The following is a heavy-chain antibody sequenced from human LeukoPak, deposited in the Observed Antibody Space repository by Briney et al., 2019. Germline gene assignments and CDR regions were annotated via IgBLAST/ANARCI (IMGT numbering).Heavy chain of an antibody. CDR1: GYTFTSCG. CDR2: ISAYNGNT. D-gene: IGHD5-18*01. Sequence: ASVKVSCKASGYTFTSCGISWVRQPPAPGLEWVGWISAYNGNTTYAQKLQGRVTMTTDTSTSTAYMELRSLRSDDTAVYYCARLDTASGEAFDIWGQGTMVTVSS. CDR3: ARLDTASGEAFDI. J-gene: IGHJ3*02. V-gene: IGHV1-18*01.